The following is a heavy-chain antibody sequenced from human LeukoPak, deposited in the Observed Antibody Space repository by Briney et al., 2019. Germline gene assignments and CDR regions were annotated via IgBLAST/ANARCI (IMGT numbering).Heavy chain of an antibody. Sequence: GGSLRLSCAASGFTFSSYSMNWVRQAPGKGLEWVSSISSSSSYIYYADSVKGRFTISRDNAKNSLYLQMNSLRAEDTVVYYCARGWVGATLNYFDYWGQGTLVTVSS. D-gene: IGHD1-26*01. CDR3: ARGWVGATLNYFDY. V-gene: IGHV3-21*01. J-gene: IGHJ4*02. CDR2: ISSSSSYI. CDR1: GFTFSSYS.